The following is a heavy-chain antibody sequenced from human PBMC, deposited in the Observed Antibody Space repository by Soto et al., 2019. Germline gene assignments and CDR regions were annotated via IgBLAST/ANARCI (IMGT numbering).Heavy chain of an antibody. V-gene: IGHV1-18*01. CDR3: ARDRVEAALGTFDQ. Sequence: ASVKVSCKTSGYTFSTYPISWVRQAPGQGLEWVGWISTYNGKTNYRQKFQGRVTITTDTSTSTAYMDLRDLRSDDTAVYYCARDRVEAALGTFDQWGQGTLVTVSS. D-gene: IGHD6-13*01. CDR1: GYTFSTYP. J-gene: IGHJ4*02. CDR2: ISTYNGKT.